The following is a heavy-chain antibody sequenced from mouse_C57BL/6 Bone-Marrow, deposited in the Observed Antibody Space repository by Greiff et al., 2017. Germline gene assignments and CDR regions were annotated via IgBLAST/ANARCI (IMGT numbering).Heavy chain of an antibody. CDR1: GFNIKDDY. CDR2: IDPENGDT. CDR3: IKDSSGYLWFAY. J-gene: IGHJ3*01. D-gene: IGHD3-2*02. Sequence: VQLQQSGAELVRPGASVKLSCTASGFNIKDDYMHWVKQRPEQGLEWIGWIDPENGDTEYASKFQGKATITADTSSNTAYLQLSSRTSEDTAVYYCIKDSSGYLWFAYWGQGTLVTVSA. V-gene: IGHV14-4*01.